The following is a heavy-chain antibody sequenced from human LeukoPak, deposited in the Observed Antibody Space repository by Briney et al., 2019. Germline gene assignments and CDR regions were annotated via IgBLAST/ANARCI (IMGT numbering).Heavy chain of an antibody. CDR1: GFTFSSYA. CDR3: AKSEAVAGIADY. D-gene: IGHD6-19*01. CDR2: ISGSGGST. Sequence: GGSLRLSCAASGFTFSSYAMRWVRQAPGKGLEWVSAISGSGGSTYYADSVKGRFTISRDNSKNTLYLQMNSLRAEDTAVYYCAKSEAVAGIADYWGQGTLVTVSS. V-gene: IGHV3-23*01. J-gene: IGHJ4*02.